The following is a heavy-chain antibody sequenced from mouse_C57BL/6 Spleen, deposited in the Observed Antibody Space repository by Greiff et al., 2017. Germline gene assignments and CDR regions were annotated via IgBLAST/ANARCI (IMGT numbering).Heavy chain of an antibody. V-gene: IGHV14-4*01. CDR2: IDPENGDT. Sequence: VQLQQSGAELVRPGASVKLSCTASGFNIKDDYMHWVKQRPEQGLEWIGWIDPENGDTEYASKFQGKATITADTSSNPAYLQLSSLTSEDTAVYYCTTQTAQATTYWGQGTLVTVSA. CDR1: GFNIKDDY. J-gene: IGHJ3*01. CDR3: TTQTAQATTY. D-gene: IGHD3-2*02.